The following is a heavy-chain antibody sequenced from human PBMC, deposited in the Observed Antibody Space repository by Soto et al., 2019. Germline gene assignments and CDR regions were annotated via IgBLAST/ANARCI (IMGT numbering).Heavy chain of an antibody. D-gene: IGHD4-4*01. V-gene: IGHV3-9*03. Sequence: EVQLVESGGGLVQPGRSLRLSCAASGFTFDDYAMHWVRQAPGKGLEWVSGFSWNSGSIGYEDSVKGRFTISRDNAKNALYLQMNSLRAEDMALYYCAKDCGPRTTVKGWFDPWGQGTLVTVSS. CDR3: AKDCGPRTTVKGWFDP. CDR1: GFTFDDYA. CDR2: FSWNSGSI. J-gene: IGHJ5*02.